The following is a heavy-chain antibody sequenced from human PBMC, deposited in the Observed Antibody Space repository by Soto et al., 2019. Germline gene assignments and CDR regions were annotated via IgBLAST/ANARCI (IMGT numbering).Heavy chain of an antibody. V-gene: IGHV3-23*01. CDR1: GFTFSSYA. J-gene: IGHJ6*02. CDR3: AKVSAGNYYYGMDV. D-gene: IGHD6-13*01. CDR2: ISGSGGST. Sequence: EVQLLESGGGLVQPGGSLRLSCAAAGFTFSSYAMSWVRQAPGKGLEWVSAISGSGGSTYYADSVTGRFTISRDNSKHPLYLQMHRLRAEDTAGYYCAKVSAGNYYYGMDVWGQGTTVTVS.